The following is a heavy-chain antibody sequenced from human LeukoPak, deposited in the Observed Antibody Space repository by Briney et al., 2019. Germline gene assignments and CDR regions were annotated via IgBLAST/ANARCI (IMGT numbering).Heavy chain of an antibody. J-gene: IGHJ4*02. CDR2: ISYDGSNK. CDR3: AKASPNWGFDY. Sequence: PGRSLRLSCAASGFTFSSYGMHWVRQAPGKGLEWVAVISYDGSNKYYADSVKGRFTISRDNSKNTLYPQMNSLRAEDTAVYYCAKASPNWGFDYWGQGTLVTVSS. V-gene: IGHV3-30*18. D-gene: IGHD7-27*01. CDR1: GFTFSSYG.